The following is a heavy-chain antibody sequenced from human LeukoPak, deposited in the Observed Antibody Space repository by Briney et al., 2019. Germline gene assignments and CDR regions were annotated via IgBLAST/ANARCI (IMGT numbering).Heavy chain of an antibody. CDR2: IYYSGST. CDR3: ARGIHFDIVATITSYYYYMDV. D-gene: IGHD5-12*01. J-gene: IGHJ6*03. V-gene: IGHV4-59*12. CDR1: GGSISSYY. Sequence: PSETLSLTCTVSGGSISSYYWSWIRQPPGKGLEWIGYIYYSGSTNYNPSLKSRVTISVDTSKNQFSLKLSSVTAADTAVYYCARGIHFDIVATITSYYYYMDVWGKGTTATVSS.